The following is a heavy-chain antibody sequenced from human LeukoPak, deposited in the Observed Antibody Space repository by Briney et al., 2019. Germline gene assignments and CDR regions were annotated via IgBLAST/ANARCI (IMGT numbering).Heavy chain of an antibody. J-gene: IGHJ4*02. D-gene: IGHD3-10*01. CDR3: AYIVYGSGAIGFDY. Sequence: GESLKISCKGPGYSFSRNWIGWVRPMPRKGVESMGIIYPGNSDTGYSPSFQGQVTSSVDKSISTAYLQWISLKASDTAMYYGAYIVYGSGAIGFDYWGQGTLVTVSS. CDR2: IYPGNSDT. CDR1: GYSFSRNW. V-gene: IGHV5-51*01.